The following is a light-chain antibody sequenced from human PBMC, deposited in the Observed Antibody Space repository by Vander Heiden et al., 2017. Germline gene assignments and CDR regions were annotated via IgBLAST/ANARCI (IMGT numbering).Light chain of an antibody. CDR2: AAS. CDR3: QKYNNAPFT. J-gene: IGKJ3*01. CDR1: QGISIY. V-gene: IGKV1-27*01. Sequence: DIQMTQSPSSLSAYVGDRVTITCRASQGISIYVAWYQQKPGKAPKLLIYAASTLQSGVPSRFSGSGSGTDFTLTISTLQPEDVGTYYCQKYNNAPFTFGPGTTVDFK.